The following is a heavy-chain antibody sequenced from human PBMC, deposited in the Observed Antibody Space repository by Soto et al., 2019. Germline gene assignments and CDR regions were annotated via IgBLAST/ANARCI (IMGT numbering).Heavy chain of an antibody. CDR3: ARVVQFYDSSGYSFYYFDY. Sequence: SETLSLTCTVSGDSINSADYYWSWLRQPPGKGLEWIGYVYYSRSDYYNPSLGRRATITIDTSRNQFSLNLMSVTAADTAVYYCARVVQFYDSSGYSFYYFDYWGQGALVTVS. CDR2: VYYSRSD. CDR1: GDSINSADYY. J-gene: IGHJ4*02. D-gene: IGHD3-22*01. V-gene: IGHV4-30-4*01.